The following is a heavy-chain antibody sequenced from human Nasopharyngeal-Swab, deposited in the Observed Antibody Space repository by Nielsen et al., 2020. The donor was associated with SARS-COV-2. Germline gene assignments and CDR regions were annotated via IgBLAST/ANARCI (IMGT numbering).Heavy chain of an antibody. J-gene: IGHJ4*02. CDR3: ARLVALYCSDGACFSDS. D-gene: IGHD2-15*01. V-gene: IGHV3-30*04. CDR2: ISHDGNKE. CDR1: GFTFNNYA. Sequence: GESLKTSCAASGFTFNNYALQWVRQAAGKGLGWVSIISHDGNKELYAESVGGRITISRANSKNAIYLQMNSLSAEDTALYYCARLVALYCSDGACFSDSWGQGTLVTVSS.